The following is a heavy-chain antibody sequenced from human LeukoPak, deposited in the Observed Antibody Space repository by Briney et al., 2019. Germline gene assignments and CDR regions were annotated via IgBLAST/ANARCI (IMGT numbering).Heavy chain of an antibody. CDR2: IIPIFGTA. CDR1: GGTFSSYA. Sequence: SVKVSCKASGGTFSSYAISWVRQAPGQGLEWMGGIIPIFGTANYAQKFQGRVTITADESTSTAYMELSSLRSEDTAVYYCARDLEYSSSSLWFDPWGQGTLVTVSS. J-gene: IGHJ5*02. D-gene: IGHD6-6*01. CDR3: ARDLEYSSSSLWFDP. V-gene: IGHV1-69*01.